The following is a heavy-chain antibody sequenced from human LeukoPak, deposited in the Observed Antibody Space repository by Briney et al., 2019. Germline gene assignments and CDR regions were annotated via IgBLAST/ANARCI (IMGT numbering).Heavy chain of an antibody. CDR2: IYYSGST. D-gene: IGHD6-6*01. CDR1: GGSISSYY. CDR3: ARAASSLGYGMDV. V-gene: IGHV4-59*01. Sequence: SETLSLTCTVSGGSISSYYWSWIRQPPGRGLEWIGYIYYSGSTNYNPSLKSRVTISVDTSKNQFSLKLSSVTAADTAVYYCARAASSLGYGMDVWGQGTTVTVPS. J-gene: IGHJ6*02.